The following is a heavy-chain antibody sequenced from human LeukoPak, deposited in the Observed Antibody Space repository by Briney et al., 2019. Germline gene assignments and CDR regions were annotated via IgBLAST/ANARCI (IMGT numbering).Heavy chain of an antibody. J-gene: IGHJ3*02. Sequence: PGGSLRLSCAASGFTFSNYSTNWVRQAPGKGLEWVSYISRSSSTIYYADSVKGRFTISRDNAKNSLYLQMNSLRAEDTAVYYCARAKRNGFDIWGQGTMVTVSS. CDR2: ISRSSSTI. CDR1: GFTFSNYS. CDR3: ARAKRNGFDI. V-gene: IGHV3-48*01.